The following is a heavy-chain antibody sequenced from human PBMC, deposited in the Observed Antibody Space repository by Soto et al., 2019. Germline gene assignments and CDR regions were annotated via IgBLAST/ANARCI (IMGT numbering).Heavy chain of an antibody. Sequence: PSQTLPLPCALSGSSASSNNPSRNLISQYTTRGLERLGRKYYGSKWYNDYAVFVKSRITINPDTSKNQFSLQLNSVTPEDTAVYYCARDGPPIGAADYYYYFGMDVWGQGTTVTV. CDR1: GSSASSNNPS. CDR3: ARDGPPIGAADYYYYFGMDV. CDR2: KYYGSKWYN. J-gene: IGHJ6*02. D-gene: IGHD6-13*01. V-gene: IGHV6-1*01.